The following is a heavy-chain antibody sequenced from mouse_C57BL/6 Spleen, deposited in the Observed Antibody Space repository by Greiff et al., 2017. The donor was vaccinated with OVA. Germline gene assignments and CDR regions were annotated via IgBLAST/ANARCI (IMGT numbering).Heavy chain of an antibody. Sequence: QVQLQQPGAELVKPGASVKLSCKASGYTFTSYWMHWVKQRPGQGLEWIGMIHTNSGRTNYDAKFKSKATLTVDKSSITAYMQLSSLTSEDSAVYDCSREGEDGYFDYWGQGTTLTVSS. CDR2: IHTNSGRT. CDR1: GYTFTSYW. V-gene: IGHV1-64*01. CDR3: SREGEDGYFDY. J-gene: IGHJ2*01. D-gene: IGHD2-3*01.